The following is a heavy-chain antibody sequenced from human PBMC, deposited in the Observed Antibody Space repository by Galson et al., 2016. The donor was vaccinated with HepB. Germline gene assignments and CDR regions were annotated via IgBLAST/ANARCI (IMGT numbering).Heavy chain of an antibody. CDR1: GFTFSSYA. CDR3: PRHLPGSWSIDY. D-gene: IGHD6-13*01. CDR2: ISDDERNK. J-gene: IGHJ4*02. V-gene: IGHV3-30*03. Sequence: SLRLSCAASGFTFSSYAMHWVRQAPGKGREWVAAISDDERNKYYGDAAKGGFAISRDQSKNTVFLQMNSLRAAVTAVYYCPRHLPGSWSIDYWGQGTLVTVSS.